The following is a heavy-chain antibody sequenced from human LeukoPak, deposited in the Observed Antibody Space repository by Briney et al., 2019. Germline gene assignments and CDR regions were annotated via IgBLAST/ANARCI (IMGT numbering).Heavy chain of an antibody. D-gene: IGHD5-18*01. CDR2: ISGSGDSA. CDR3: ASQTRMQLWGYFDL. Sequence: GGSLRLSCAASGFVFYNYAMSWVRQAPGKGLEWVSGISGSGDSAYYTDSVKGSFTISRDNSKNTLRLQMSNQTAEDTSVYHCASQTRMQLWGYFDLWGQGALVIVSS. CDR1: GFVFYNYA. J-gene: IGHJ4*02. V-gene: IGHV3-23*01.